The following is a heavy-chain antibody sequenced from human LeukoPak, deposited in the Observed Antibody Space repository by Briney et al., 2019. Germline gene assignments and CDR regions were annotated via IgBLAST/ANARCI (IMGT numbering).Heavy chain of an antibody. D-gene: IGHD6-6*01. CDR2: ISSTGGTT. V-gene: IGHV3-23*01. Sequence: GGSLRLSCAASGFTFSSYEMNWVRQAPGKGLEWVSSISSTGGTTYYADSVKGRFTISRDNSKNTLYLQMNSLRAEDTAVYYCARMGLLYSSSAEAFEYWGQGTLVTVSS. CDR3: ARMGLLYSSSAEAFEY. CDR1: GFTFSSYE. J-gene: IGHJ4*02.